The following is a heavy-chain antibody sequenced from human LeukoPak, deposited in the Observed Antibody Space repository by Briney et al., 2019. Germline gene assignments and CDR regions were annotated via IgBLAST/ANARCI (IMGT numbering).Heavy chain of an antibody. CDR1: GLSLNSYA. D-gene: IGHD1-14*01. J-gene: IGHJ6*02. CDR3: AQGVSEIYYFYHGMDV. V-gene: IGHV3-30*03. Sequence: GGSLRLSCAASGLSLNSYAIHWVRQAPGKGLEWVTAISYDGSNKHYAGSVRGRFTISRDNSKNTLYLQMNSLRSDDTAVYYCAQGVSEIYYFYHGMDVWGRGTTVTVSS. CDR2: ISYDGSNK.